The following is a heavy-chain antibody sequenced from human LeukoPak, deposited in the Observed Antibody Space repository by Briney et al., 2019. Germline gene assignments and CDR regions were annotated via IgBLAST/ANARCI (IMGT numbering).Heavy chain of an antibody. CDR2: IIPIFGTA. CDR3: ARAEAAGIPAAMPLMWYYYYMDV. J-gene: IGHJ6*03. Sequence: SVKVSCKASGGTFSSYAISWVRQAPGQGLEWMGGIIPIFGTANYAQEFQGRVTITADESTSTAYMELSSLRSEDTAVYYCARAEAAGIPAAMPLMWYYYYMDVWGKGTTVTVSS. CDR1: GGTFSSYA. V-gene: IGHV1-69*01. D-gene: IGHD2-2*01.